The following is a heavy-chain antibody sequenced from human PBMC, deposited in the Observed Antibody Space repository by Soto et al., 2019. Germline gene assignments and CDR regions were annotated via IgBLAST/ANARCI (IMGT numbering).Heavy chain of an antibody. V-gene: IGHV4-30-4*01. CDR1: GGSISTVDYW. Sequence: QVQLQESGPGLVKPSQTLSLTCTVSGGSISTVDYWWSWIRQSPDMGLEWIGHIYDGGRTYNNPSLESRGTMSVDTSTSQLSLTLSSVSAADTAVYYCARGPSGDKVDSWGQGTMVTVSS. CDR3: ARGPSGDKVDS. CDR2: IYDGGRT. D-gene: IGHD7-27*01. J-gene: IGHJ4*02.